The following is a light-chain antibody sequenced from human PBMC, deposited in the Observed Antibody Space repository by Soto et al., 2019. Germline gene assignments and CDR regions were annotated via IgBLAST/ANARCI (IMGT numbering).Light chain of an antibody. Sequence: QSALTQPASVSGSPGQSITISCTGTSSDVGSYDLVSWYQQHPGKAPQLIIYEATKRPSGVSNRFSGSKSGNTASLTISGLQAEDEADYYCCSYAGSSTLMIFGGGTKLTVL. J-gene: IGLJ2*01. V-gene: IGLV2-23*01. CDR2: EAT. CDR3: CSYAGSSTLMI. CDR1: SSDVGSYDL.